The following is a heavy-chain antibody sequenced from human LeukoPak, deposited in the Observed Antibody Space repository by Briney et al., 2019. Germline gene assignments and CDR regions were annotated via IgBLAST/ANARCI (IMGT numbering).Heavy chain of an antibody. Sequence: GGSLRLSCVASGFTFSGYWMHWVRQAPGTGLVWVSRLNSDGTTINYADSVKGRFTISRDNAKNTVYLQMSGLRDDDTALYFCVRGAGGPRNYVLDYWGQGALVSVSS. D-gene: IGHD3-10*02. CDR2: LNSDGTTI. CDR3: VRGAGGPRNYVLDY. J-gene: IGHJ4*02. V-gene: IGHV3-74*01. CDR1: GFTFSGYW.